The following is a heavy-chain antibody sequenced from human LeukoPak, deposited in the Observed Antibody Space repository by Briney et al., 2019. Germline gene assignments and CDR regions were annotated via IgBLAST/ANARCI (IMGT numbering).Heavy chain of an antibody. CDR1: GFTFSSYA. CDR2: ISGSGGST. D-gene: IGHD6-19*01. CDR3: AKDQEWLPTSDYFDY. Sequence: GGSLRPSCAASGFTFSSYAMSWVRQAPGKGLEWVSAISGSGGSTYYADSVKGRFTISRDNSKNTLYLQMSSLRAEDTAVYYCAKDQEWLPTSDYFDYWGQGTLVTVSS. J-gene: IGHJ4*02. V-gene: IGHV3-23*01.